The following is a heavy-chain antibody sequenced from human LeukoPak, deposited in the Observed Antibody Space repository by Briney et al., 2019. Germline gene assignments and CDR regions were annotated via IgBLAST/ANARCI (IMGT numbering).Heavy chain of an antibody. CDR2: IIPIFGTA. CDR1: GGTFSSYA. V-gene: IGHV1-69*01. Sequence: GASVKVSCKASGGTFSSYAISWVRQAPGQGLEWMGGIIPIFGTANYAQKFQGRVTITADESTSTAYMELSSLRSEDTAVYYCARDGINGGNFDYWGQGTLVTVSS. CDR3: ARDGINGGNFDY. J-gene: IGHJ4*02. D-gene: IGHD4-23*01.